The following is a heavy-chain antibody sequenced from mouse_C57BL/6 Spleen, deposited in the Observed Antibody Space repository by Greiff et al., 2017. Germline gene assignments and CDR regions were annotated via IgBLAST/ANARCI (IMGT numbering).Heavy chain of an antibody. CDR2: IYPGSGST. J-gene: IGHJ1*03. CDR1: GYTFTSYW. V-gene: IGHV1-55*01. Sequence: VQLQQPGAELVKPGASVKMSCKASGYTFTSYWITWVKQRPGQGLEWIGDIYPGSGSTNYNEKFKSQATLTVDTSSSTAYMQLSSLPSEDSAVXYCASGTTVVDWYVDVWGTGATVTVSS. CDR3: ASGTTVVDWYVDV. D-gene: IGHD1-1*01.